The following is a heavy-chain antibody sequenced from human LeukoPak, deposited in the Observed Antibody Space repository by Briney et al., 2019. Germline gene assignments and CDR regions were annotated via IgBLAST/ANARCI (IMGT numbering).Heavy chain of an antibody. J-gene: IGHJ5*02. CDR2: ISAYNSNT. CDR1: GYTFTSYG. Sequence: ASVKVSCKASGYTFTSYGISWVRQAPGQGLEWMGWISAYNSNTNYAQKLQGRVTMTEDTSTDTAYMELSSLRSEDTAVYYCATEAIAAHWFDPWGQGTLVTVSS. D-gene: IGHD6-13*01. V-gene: IGHV1-18*01. CDR3: ATEAIAAHWFDP.